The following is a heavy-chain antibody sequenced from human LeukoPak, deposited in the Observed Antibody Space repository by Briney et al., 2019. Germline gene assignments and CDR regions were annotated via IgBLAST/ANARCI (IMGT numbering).Heavy chain of an antibody. J-gene: IGHJ4*02. Sequence: LAGGSLRLSCAASGFTFDDYAMHWVRQAPGRGLEWVSSISWNSGSIVYADSVKGRFTISRDNAKNTLYLQMNSLRAEDTAVYYCARAGYNWNYYFDYWGQGTLVTVSS. V-gene: IGHV3-9*01. CDR1: GFTFDDYA. D-gene: IGHD1-7*01. CDR3: ARAGYNWNYYFDY. CDR2: ISWNSGSI.